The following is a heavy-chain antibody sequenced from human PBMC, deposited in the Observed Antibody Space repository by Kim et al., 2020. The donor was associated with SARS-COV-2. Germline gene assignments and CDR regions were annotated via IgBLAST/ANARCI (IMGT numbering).Heavy chain of an antibody. J-gene: IGHJ4*02. CDR1: GGSISSGGYY. V-gene: IGHV4-31*03. CDR2: IYYSGST. CDR3: ARGDYGSGSYYKSHFDY. Sequence: SETLSLTCTVSGGSISSGGYYWSWIRQHPGKGLEWIGYIYYSGSTYYNPSLKSRVTISVDTSKNQFSLKLSSVTAADTAVYYCARGDYGSGSYYKSHFDYWGQGTLVTVSS. D-gene: IGHD3-10*01.